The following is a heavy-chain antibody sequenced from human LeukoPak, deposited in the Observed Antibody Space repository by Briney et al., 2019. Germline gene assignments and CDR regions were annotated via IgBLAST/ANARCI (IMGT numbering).Heavy chain of an antibody. CDR2: IIPIFGTA. CDR1: GGTFSNSA. J-gene: IGHJ3*02. D-gene: IGHD1-26*01. CDR3: AKDSGSYQKGAFDI. V-gene: IGHV1-69*13. Sequence: ASVKVSCKASGGTFSNSAISWVRQAPGQGLEWMGGIIPIFGTANYAQRFQGRVTITADESTTTAYMEVSSLRSEDTAVYYCAKDSGSYQKGAFDIWGQGTMVTVSS.